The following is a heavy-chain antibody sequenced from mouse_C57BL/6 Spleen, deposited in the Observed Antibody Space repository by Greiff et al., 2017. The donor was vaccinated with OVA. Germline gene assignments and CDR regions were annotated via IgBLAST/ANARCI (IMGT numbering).Heavy chain of an antibody. CDR1: GYTFTDYE. V-gene: IGHV1-15*01. J-gene: IGHJ3*01. CDR2: LDPETGGT. CDR3: TSGTPCAY. D-gene: IGHD3-3*01. Sequence: QVQLQQSGAELVRPGASVTLSCKASGYTFTDYEMHWVKQTPVHGLEWIGALDPETGGTAYNQKFKGKAILTADKSSSTAYMELRSLTSEDSAVYYCTSGTPCAYWGQGTLVTVSA.